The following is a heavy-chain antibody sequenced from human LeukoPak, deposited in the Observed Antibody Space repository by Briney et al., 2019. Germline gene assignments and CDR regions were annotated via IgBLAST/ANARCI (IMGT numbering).Heavy chain of an antibody. CDR3: TRQLSFYGGNSIPDH. D-gene: IGHD4-23*01. CDR2: VYYVGNT. V-gene: IGHV4-39*01. CDR1: GGSISSSSHY. Sequence: PSETLSPTCTVSGGSISSSSHYWGWIRQSPGKGLEWIGSVYYVGNTYYNPALKSRLTISADTSKNRFSLKLASVTATDTAVYYCTRQLSFYGGNSIPDHWGQGTLVTVSS. J-gene: IGHJ4*02.